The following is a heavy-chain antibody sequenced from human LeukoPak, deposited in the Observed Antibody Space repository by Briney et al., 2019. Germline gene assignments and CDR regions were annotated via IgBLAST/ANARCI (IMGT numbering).Heavy chain of an antibody. Sequence: GGSLLLSCAASGFSFSNYAMSWVRQAPGKGLEWVSAIGGSGSNTFYADSVKGRFTISRDNSKNTLYLQMNSLRAEDTAVYYCAKDRDRAPDYWGQGTLVTVSS. CDR3: AKDRDRAPDY. D-gene: IGHD3-10*01. CDR1: GFSFSNYA. J-gene: IGHJ4*02. CDR2: IGGSGSNT. V-gene: IGHV3-23*01.